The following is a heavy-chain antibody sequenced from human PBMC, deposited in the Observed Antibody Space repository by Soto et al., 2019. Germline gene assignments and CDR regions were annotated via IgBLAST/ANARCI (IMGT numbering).Heavy chain of an antibody. D-gene: IGHD5-12*01. V-gene: IGHV4-38-2*02. J-gene: IGHJ4*01. CDR2: IYHGGTT. CDR3: ARAPVMVVAGITFDY. Sequence: NPSETLPFTCTVSGYSISSGSYWGWIRQPPGKGPEWIASIYHGGTTFYNPSLQSRITISVDTSHNQFSLNLRSVTAADTAVYQCARAPVMVVAGITFDYSGHGTLVTVCS. CDR1: GYSISSGSY.